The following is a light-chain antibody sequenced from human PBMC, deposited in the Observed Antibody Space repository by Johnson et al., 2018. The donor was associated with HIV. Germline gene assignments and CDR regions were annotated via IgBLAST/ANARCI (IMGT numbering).Light chain of an antibody. CDR3: GTWDSSLSAV. J-gene: IGLJ1*01. Sequence: QSVLTQPPSVSAAPGQKVTISCSGSSSNIGNNYVSWYQQLPGTAPKLLIYEKNKRPSGIPDRFSGSKYGTSATLGITGLQTGDEADYYCGTWDSSLSAVFGTGTKVTVL. CDR1: SSNIGNNY. V-gene: IGLV1-51*02. CDR2: EKN.